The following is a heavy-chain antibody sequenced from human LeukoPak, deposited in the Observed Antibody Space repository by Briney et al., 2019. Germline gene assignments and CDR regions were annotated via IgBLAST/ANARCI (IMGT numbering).Heavy chain of an antibody. Sequence: GGSLRLSCAASGFTVSSNYMSWVRQAPGKGLEWVSVIYSGGSTYYADSVKGRFTISRDNSKNTLYLQMNSLRAEDTAVYYCARDYYDSSGYYYPFDYWGQGTLVTVSS. CDR2: IYSGGST. CDR3: ARDYYDSSGYYYPFDY. D-gene: IGHD3-22*01. J-gene: IGHJ4*02. CDR1: GFTVSSNY. V-gene: IGHV3-53*01.